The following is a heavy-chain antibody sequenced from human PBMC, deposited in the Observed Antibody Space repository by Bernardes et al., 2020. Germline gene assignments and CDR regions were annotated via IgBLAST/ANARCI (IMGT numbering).Heavy chain of an antibody. CDR2: IYYSGDT. J-gene: IGHJ6*04. CDR3: ARGPYQWKGPVGYNFFGLDV. Sequence: LSLTCSVSGVSVSDDYYYWVWVRQPPRKRLELVGYIYYSGDTNYNPSLKSRVTISADTSRNQLSLNLRSVSAADTAVYYCARGPYQWKGPVGYNFFGLDVWGKGTTVTVSS. D-gene: IGHD1-20*01. CDR1: GVSVSDDYYY. V-gene: IGHV4-61*01.